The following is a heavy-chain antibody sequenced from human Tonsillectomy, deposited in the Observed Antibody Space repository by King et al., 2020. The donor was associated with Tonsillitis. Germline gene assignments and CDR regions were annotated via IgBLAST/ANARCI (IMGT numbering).Heavy chain of an antibody. CDR2: IIPILGVA. V-gene: IGHV1-69*09. Sequence: VQLVQSGAEVKKPGSSVKVSCKASGGTSSSYAISWVRQAPGQGLEWMGRIIPILGVANYAQKFQGRVTISADKSTSTVYMDLSSLRSEDTAIYYCASGGYGGPGSFWYFDLWGRGTLVTVSS. J-gene: IGHJ2*01. D-gene: IGHD4-23*01. CDR1: GGTSSSYA. CDR3: ASGGYGGPGSFWYFDL.